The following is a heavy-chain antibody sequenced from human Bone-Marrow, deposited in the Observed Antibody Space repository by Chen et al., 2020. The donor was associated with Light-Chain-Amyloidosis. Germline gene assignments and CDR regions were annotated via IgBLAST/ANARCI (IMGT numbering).Heavy chain of an antibody. D-gene: IGHD5-12*01. CDR3: ASRRDGYNFDY. V-gene: IGHV5-51*01. J-gene: IGHJ4*02. CDR1: GYTFPNYW. CDR2: IYPDASDA. Sequence: EVQLEQSGPEVKKPGESLKISCKGSGYTFPNYWIGWVRQMPGKGLEWMGVIYPDASDARYSPSFEGQVTISADKSITTAYRQWRSLKASDTAMYYCASRRDGYNFDYWGQGTLVTVSS.